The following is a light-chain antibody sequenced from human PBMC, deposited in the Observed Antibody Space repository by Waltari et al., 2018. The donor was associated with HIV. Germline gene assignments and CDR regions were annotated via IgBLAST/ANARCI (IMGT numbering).Light chain of an antibody. Sequence: DIVMTQSPHSLAVSLGERATINCKSSQSISDSSNNENDLAWYQQKPGQPPKLLIYWASTRESGVPDRFSGSGCGTDFTLTISSLQAEDVAVYYCQQYYTTLTFGQGTKLEIK. CDR2: WAS. CDR3: QQYYTTLT. CDR1: QSISDSSNNEND. J-gene: IGKJ2*01. V-gene: IGKV4-1*01.